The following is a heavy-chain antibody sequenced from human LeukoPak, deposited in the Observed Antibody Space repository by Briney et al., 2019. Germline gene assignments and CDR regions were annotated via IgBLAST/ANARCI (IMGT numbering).Heavy chain of an antibody. V-gene: IGHV3-49*04. CDR3: TRDRGAYNLYDY. D-gene: IGHD1-1*01. J-gene: IGHJ4*02. CDR1: EFPISSNY. CDR2: IRSKAYGETA. Sequence: GSLRLSCAASEFPISSNYMTWVRQAPGKGLEWVGFIRSKAYGETADYAASVKGRFTISRDDSKAIAYLQMNSLKTEDTAVYHCTRDRGAYNLYDYWGQGTLVTVSS.